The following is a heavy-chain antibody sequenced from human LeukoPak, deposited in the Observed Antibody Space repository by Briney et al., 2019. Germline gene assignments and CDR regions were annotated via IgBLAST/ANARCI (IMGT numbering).Heavy chain of an antibody. CDR2: INHSGST. CDR3: ARDFNDYGGNPSRLDAFDI. V-gene: IGHV4-34*01. J-gene: IGHJ3*02. CDR1: GGSFSGYY. D-gene: IGHD4-23*01. Sequence: SETLSLTCAVYGGSFSGYYWSWIRQPPGKGLEWIGEINHSGSTNYNPSLKSRVTISVDTSKNQFSLKLSSVTAADTAVYYCARDFNDYGGNPSRLDAFDIWGQGTMVTVSS.